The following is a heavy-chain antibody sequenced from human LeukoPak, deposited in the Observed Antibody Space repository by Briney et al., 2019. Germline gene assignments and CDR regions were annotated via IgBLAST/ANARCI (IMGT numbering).Heavy chain of an antibody. D-gene: IGHD2-21*01. J-gene: IGHJ4*02. Sequence: GGSLRLSCAASGFTFSSYSMSWVRQAPGKGLEWVSAISGSGGSTYYADSVKGRFTISRDNSKNTLYLQMNSLRAEDTAVYYCAKDLLPTEVYYFDYWGQGTLVTVSS. V-gene: IGHV3-23*01. CDR1: GFTFSSYS. CDR3: AKDLLPTEVYYFDY. CDR2: ISGSGGST.